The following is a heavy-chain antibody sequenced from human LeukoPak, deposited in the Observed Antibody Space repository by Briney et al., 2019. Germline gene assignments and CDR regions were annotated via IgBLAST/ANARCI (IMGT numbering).Heavy chain of an antibody. CDR1: GYTFTDHH. CDR2: INPNSGGT. J-gene: IGHJ5*02. CDR3: ARARWQLVPYFDA. V-gene: IGHV1-2*02. Sequence: ASVKVSRKSSGYTFTDHHMHWVRQAPGQGLEWLGWINPNSGGTNFAQKFQGRVAMTRDTSINTAHLERGSRRSDDSAVYFCARARWQLVPYFDAGGQRTLVTVSS. D-gene: IGHD6-6*01.